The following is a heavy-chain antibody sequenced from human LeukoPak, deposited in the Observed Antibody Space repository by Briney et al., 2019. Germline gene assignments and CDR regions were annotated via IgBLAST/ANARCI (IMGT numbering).Heavy chain of an antibody. CDR2: ISGSGGST. V-gene: IGHV3-23*01. J-gene: IGHJ4*02. CDR3: ATTRYNYGYYFDY. CDR1: RFTFSSYA. Sequence: GGSLRLSCGASRFTFSSYAMSWVRQAPGKGLEWVSVISGSGGSTYYADSVKGRFTISRDNSKSTLYLQMNSLRAEDTAVYYCATTRYNYGYYFDYWGQGTLVTVSS. D-gene: IGHD5-18*01.